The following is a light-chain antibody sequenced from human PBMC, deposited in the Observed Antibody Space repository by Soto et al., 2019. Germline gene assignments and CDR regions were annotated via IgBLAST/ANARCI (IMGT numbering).Light chain of an antibody. CDR2: AAS. CDR1: QSIRSY. Sequence: DIQMTQSPSSLSASVGDRVTITCRASQSIRSYLNWYQQKPGKAPKLLIYAASILQTGVPSRFSGSGSGTDFTLTISSLQPEDCATYYCQQSYSTPRTFGQGTKLEIK. CDR3: QQSYSTPRT. J-gene: IGKJ2*01. V-gene: IGKV1-39*01.